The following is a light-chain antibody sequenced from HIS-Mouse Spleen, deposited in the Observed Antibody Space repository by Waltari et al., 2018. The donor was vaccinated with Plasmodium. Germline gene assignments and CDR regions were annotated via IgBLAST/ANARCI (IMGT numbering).Light chain of an antibody. Sequence: SSELTQDPAVSVALGQTVRIPCQGNGPRRYFACWYQQKPGQAPVLVTYGKNNRPTGIPDRFSGSSSGNTASLTITGDQAEDEADYYCNSRDSSGNHQVFGGGTKLTVL. CDR3: NSRDSSGNHQV. J-gene: IGLJ3*02. V-gene: IGLV3-19*01. CDR1: GPRRYF. CDR2: GKN.